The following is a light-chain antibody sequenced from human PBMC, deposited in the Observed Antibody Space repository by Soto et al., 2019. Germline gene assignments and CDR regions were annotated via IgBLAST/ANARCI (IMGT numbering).Light chain of an antibody. CDR2: DAS. V-gene: IGKV1-5*01. CDR1: QSISGW. Sequence: DIQMTQSPSTLSASIGDRVTITCRASQSISGWLAWYQQKPGKAPKLLIYDASNLESGVPSRFSGSGSGTELNLTIRSLQPDDFANYHCQQYNRYSSFTFGQGTNLEIK. CDR3: QQYNRYSSFT. J-gene: IGKJ2*01.